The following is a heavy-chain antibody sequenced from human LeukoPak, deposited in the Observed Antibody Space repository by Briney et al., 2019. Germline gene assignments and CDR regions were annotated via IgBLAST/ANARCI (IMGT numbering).Heavy chain of an antibody. D-gene: IGHD4-17*01. CDR3: AQTTVTAYDAFDI. Sequence: SETLSLTCTVSGGSISSYYWSWIRQPPGKGLEWIGYIYYSGSTNYNPSLKSRVTISVDTSKNQFSLKLSSVTAADTAVYYCAQTTVTAYDAFDIWGQGTKVTVSS. CDR2: IYYSGST. J-gene: IGHJ3*02. V-gene: IGHV4-59*01. CDR1: GGSISSYY.